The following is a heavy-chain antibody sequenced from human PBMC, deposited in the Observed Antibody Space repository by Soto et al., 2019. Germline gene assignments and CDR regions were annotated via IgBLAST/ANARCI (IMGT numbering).Heavy chain of an antibody. CDR1: GYSISSGYY. J-gene: IGHJ5*02. CDR3: ARASGGNSGWGHWSDP. CDR2: NSHSGTT. D-gene: IGHD2-21*02. Sequence: QVQLQESGPGLVKPSETLSLTCAVSGYSISSGYYWGWIRQPPGRGLEWIGSNSHSGTTYYNPSLRSRVTISIDTSNNQFSLKLSSVTAADTAVYYCARASGGNSGWGHWSDPWGQGTLVTVSS. V-gene: IGHV4-38-2*01.